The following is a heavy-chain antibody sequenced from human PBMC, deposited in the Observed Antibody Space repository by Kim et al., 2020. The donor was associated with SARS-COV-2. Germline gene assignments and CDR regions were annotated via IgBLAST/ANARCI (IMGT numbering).Heavy chain of an antibody. CDR2: IYPGDSDT. V-gene: IGHV5-51*01. CDR3: ARQFRLYISSSNYYYMDV. Sequence: GESLKISCKGFGYSFTTNWIAWVRQMPGKGLEWVGVIYPGDSDTRYSPSFQGQVTISADKSINTAYLQWSSLQASDTAPYYCARQFRLYISSSNYYYMDVWGKGTTVTVS. CDR1: GYSFTTNW. J-gene: IGHJ6*03. D-gene: IGHD6-6*01.